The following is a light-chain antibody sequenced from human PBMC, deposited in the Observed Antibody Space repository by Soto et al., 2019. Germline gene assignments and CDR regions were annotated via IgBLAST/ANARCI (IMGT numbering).Light chain of an antibody. CDR1: QSVSSD. CDR2: GAS. V-gene: IGKV3-15*01. Sequence: EIVMTQSPGTLSVSPGEGATLSCRASQSVSSDLAWIQQKPGQAPRILIYGASTRATGIPARFSGSGSGTEFTLTISSLQPEDFAVYSCQQYNSWPRTFGQGTKVEIK. CDR3: QQYNSWPRT. J-gene: IGKJ1*01.